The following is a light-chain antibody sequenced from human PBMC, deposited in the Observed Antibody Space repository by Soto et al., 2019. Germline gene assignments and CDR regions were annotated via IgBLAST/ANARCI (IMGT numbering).Light chain of an antibody. V-gene: IGKV2-28*01. CDR2: LAS. CDR1: QSLQHNNGNTL. CDR3: MQALQTHRT. Sequence: EIVMTQSTLSLTVTPGEPASISCKSSQSLQHNNGNTLLDWYMQKPGQSRQLLIYLASRRAPGAPDRVSGSGSGTDFTLRISTVEADDAAIYYCMQALQTHRTFGQGTKLEI. J-gene: IGKJ1*01.